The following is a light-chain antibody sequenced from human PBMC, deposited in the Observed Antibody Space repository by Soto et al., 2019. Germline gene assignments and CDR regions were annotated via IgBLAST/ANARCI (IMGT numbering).Light chain of an antibody. CDR3: QQYNSYSQT. CDR2: DAS. V-gene: IGKV1-5*01. CDR1: QSISNW. Sequence: DIQMTQSPSTLSASVGDRVTITCRASQSISNWLAWYQQKPGKAPKLLIYDASSLQSGVPSRFSGSGSGTEFTLTISSLQPDEFATYYCQQYNSYSQTFGQGTKREIK. J-gene: IGKJ2*01.